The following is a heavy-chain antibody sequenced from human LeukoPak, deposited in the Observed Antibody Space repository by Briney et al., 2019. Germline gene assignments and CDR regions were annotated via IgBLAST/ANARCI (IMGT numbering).Heavy chain of an antibody. V-gene: IGHV4-34*01. CDR3: ARTACGIDY. Sequence: SETLSLTCAVYGGSFSGYYRSWIRQPPGKGLEWIGEINHSGSTNYNPSLKSRVTISVDTSKNQFSLKLSSVTAADTAVYYWARTACGIDYWGQGTLVTVSS. D-gene: IGHD1-1*01. J-gene: IGHJ4*02. CDR1: GGSFSGYY. CDR2: INHSGST.